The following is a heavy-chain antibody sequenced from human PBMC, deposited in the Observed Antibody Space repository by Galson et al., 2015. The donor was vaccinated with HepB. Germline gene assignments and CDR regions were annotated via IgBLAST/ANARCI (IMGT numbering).Heavy chain of an antibody. Sequence: SVKVSCKASGGTFSGYAISWVRQAPGQGLEWMGGIIPIFGTANYAQKFQGRVTITADESTSTAYMELSSLRSEDTAVYYCARVGQDTAMVGARFWYFDYWGQGTLVTVSS. D-gene: IGHD5-18*01. V-gene: IGHV1-69*13. CDR2: IIPIFGTA. CDR1: GGTFSGYA. CDR3: ARVGQDTAMVGARFWYFDY. J-gene: IGHJ4*02.